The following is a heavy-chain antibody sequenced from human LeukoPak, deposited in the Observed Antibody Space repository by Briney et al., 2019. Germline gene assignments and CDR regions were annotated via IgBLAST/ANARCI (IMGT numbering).Heavy chain of an antibody. D-gene: IGHD3-22*01. CDR1: GYTFTSYY. Sequence: ASVKVSCKASGYTFTSYYMHWARQAPGQGLEWMGIINPSGGSTSHAQKFQGRVTMTRDTSTSTVYMELSSLRSEDTAVYYCARDRAYYYDSSGYYHPYYYYGMDVWGQGTTVTVSS. J-gene: IGHJ6*02. CDR3: ARDRAYYYDSSGYYHPYYYYGMDV. V-gene: IGHV1-46*01. CDR2: INPSGGST.